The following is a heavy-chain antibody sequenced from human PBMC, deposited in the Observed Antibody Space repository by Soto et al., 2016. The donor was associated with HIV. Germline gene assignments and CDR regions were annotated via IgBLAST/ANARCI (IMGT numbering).Heavy chain of an antibody. J-gene: IGHJ4*02. CDR2: VKEDGTGQ. CDR1: GFTLSDYW. CDR3: ARIQEGGDTGYGFDH. D-gene: IGHD5-12*01. V-gene: IGHV3-7*01. Sequence: EVQVVESGGGLVQPGGSLRLSCTTSGFTLSDYWMGWVRQAPGKGLEWVANVKEDGTGQYYVDSMKGRFTISKDNTKNSVYLQMDSLRDEDTAVYFCARIQEGGDTGYGFDHWGQGTLVTVSS.